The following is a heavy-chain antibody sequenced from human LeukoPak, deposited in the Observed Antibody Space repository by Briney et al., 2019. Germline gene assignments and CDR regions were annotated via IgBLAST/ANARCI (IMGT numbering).Heavy chain of an antibody. CDR3: AKDHLAGYSYGGYYFDY. D-gene: IGHD5-18*01. CDR1: GFTFSNCG. Sequence: GWSRKLSCAASGFTFSNCGMHWVRKAPFKGLEGVAVISYDGSNKNYVDSVKGRFIISRDNSKNTLYLQMSSLRGEDTAVYYCAKDHLAGYSYGGYYFDYWGQGTLGTVSS. V-gene: IGHV3-30*18. J-gene: IGHJ4*02. CDR2: ISYDGSNK.